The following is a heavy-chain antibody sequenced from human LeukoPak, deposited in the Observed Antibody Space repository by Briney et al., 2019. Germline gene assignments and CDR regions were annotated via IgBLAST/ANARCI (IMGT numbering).Heavy chain of an antibody. CDR3: ARATPGRLARFDY. Sequence: SETLSLTCTVSGGSISNYYWSWIRQPAGKGLEWIGRIYISGSTNYSPSLKSRVTMSIDTSKNQFSLKLSSVTAADTAVYYCARATPGRLARFDYWGQGTLVTVSS. J-gene: IGHJ4*02. D-gene: IGHD1-26*01. CDR1: GGSISNYY. V-gene: IGHV4-4*07. CDR2: IYISGST.